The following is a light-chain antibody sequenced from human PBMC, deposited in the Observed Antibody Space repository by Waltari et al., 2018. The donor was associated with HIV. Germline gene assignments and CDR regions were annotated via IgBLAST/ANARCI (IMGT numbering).Light chain of an antibody. V-gene: IGLV2-14*01. CDR2: AVD. CDR1: ASAFGFYYF. J-gene: IGLJ3*02. Sequence: SALTQPASVSGFPGQSITISCTGAASAFGFYYFVPWYQQHPGKVPKVILYAVDSRASGVSDRFSGSKSGNTASLTISGLQTEDEADYYCASYTANHTVMFGGGTNLTVL. CDR3: ASYTANHTVM.